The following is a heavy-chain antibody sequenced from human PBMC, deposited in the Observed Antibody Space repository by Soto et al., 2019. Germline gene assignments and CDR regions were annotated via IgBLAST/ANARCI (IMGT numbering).Heavy chain of an antibody. CDR1: GGTFSSYA. Sequence: ASVKVSCKASGGTFSSYAISWVRQAPGQGLEWMGGIIPIFGTANYAQKFQGRVTITADESTSTAYMELSSLRSEDTAVYYCARAEKHDYSKYDVYYFDYWGQGTLVTVSS. V-gene: IGHV1-69*13. CDR3: ARAEKHDYSKYDVYYFDY. J-gene: IGHJ4*02. CDR2: IIPIFGTA. D-gene: IGHD4-4*01.